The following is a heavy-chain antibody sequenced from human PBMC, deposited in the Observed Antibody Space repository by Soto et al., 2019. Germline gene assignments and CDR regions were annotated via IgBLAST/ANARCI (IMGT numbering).Heavy chain of an antibody. D-gene: IGHD4-17*01. CDR3: TRDGYDYGDYTSFPH. Sequence: QVQLVQSGAEVKKPGASVKVSCKASGYTFTSYGISWVRQAPGQGLEWMGWISAYNGNTNYVQKLQGRVTMTTDTSTSTAYMELRSLRSDDTAVYYCTRDGYDYGDYTSFPHWGQGTLVTASS. CDR2: ISAYNGNT. J-gene: IGHJ1*01. CDR1: GYTFTSYG. V-gene: IGHV1-18*01.